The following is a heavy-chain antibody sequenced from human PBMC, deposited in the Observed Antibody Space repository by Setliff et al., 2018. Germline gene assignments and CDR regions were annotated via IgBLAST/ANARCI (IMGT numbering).Heavy chain of an antibody. V-gene: IGHV1-18*01. D-gene: IGHD3-10*01. J-gene: IGHJ4*02. CDR3: ARVGSLAPLYYGNY. CDR2: MSA. Sequence: ASVKVSCKASGYTFTNYGINWVRQAPGQGLEWMGWMSAYAQKFQGRVTMTRDTSISTAYMELSRLRSDDTAVYYCARVGSLAPLYYGNYWGQGTLVTVSS. CDR1: GYTFTNYG.